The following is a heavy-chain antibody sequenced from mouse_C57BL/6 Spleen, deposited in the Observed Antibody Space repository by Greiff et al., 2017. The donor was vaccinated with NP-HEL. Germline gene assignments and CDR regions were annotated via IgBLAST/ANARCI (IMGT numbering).Heavy chain of an antibody. D-gene: IGHD1-1*01. CDR3: ARTTTVVLDV. V-gene: IGHV1-7*01. CDR1: GYTFTSYW. J-gene: IGHJ1*03. CDR2: INTSSGYT. Sequence: QVQLQQSGAALATPGASVKLSCKASGYTFTSYWMHWVKQRPGQGLEWIGYINTSSGYTKYNQKFKYKATLTADKSSSTAYMQLSSWTYEDSAVYYCARTTTVVLDVWGTGTTVTVSS.